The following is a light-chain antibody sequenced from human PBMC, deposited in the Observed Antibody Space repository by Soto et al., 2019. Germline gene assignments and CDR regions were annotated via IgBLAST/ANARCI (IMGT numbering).Light chain of an antibody. CDR2: EVS. CDR1: SSDVGGYNF. V-gene: IGLV2-14*01. J-gene: IGLJ2*01. Sequence: QSALTQPASVSGSPGQSITISCTGTSSDVGGYNFVSWYQHHPGKAPKLMISEVSNRPSGVSNRFSGSKSGNTASLTISGLHAEDEADYYCSSYTSSTTPVFGGGTKLTVL. CDR3: SSYTSSTTPV.